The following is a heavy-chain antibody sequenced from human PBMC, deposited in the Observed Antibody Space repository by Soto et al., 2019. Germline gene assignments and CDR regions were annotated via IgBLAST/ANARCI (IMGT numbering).Heavy chain of an antibody. V-gene: IGHV4-59*01. D-gene: IGHD6-6*01. CDR2: IYYSGST. CDR3: ARDTHTYSSSSNYYYGMDV. J-gene: IGHJ6*02. Sequence: PSETLSLTCTVSGGSISSYYWSWIRQPPGKGLEWIGYIYYSGSTNYNPSLKSRVTISVDTSKNQFSLKLSSVTAADTAVYYCARDTHTYSSSSNYYYGMDVWGQGTTVTV. CDR1: GGSISSYY.